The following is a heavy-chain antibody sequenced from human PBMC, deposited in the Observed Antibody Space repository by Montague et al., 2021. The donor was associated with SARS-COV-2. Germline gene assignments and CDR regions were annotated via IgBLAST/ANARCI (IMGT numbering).Heavy chain of an antibody. V-gene: IGHV4-39*01. J-gene: IGHJ3*02. CDR3: ARRPGTFGAAFDI. D-gene: IGHD3-10*01. CDR1: GGSISSDSFY. Sequence: SETLSLTGTVSGGSISSDSFYWGWLRQPPGKGLEWIGLIYHSGGTYNGPSLKRRFSISVDTSKNQFSLKVTSVTAADTAVYYCARRPGTFGAAFDIWGLGTMVTVSS. CDR2: IYHSGGT.